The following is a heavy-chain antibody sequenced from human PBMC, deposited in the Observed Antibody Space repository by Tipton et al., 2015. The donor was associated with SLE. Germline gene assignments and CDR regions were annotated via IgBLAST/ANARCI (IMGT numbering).Heavy chain of an antibody. CDR3: AAVLPVGAFDT. V-gene: IGHV3-66*01. CDR1: GLTVSSNY. J-gene: IGHJ5*02. D-gene: IGHD3-9*01. CDR2: IYNGDET. Sequence: GSLRLSCAASGLTVSSNYMIWIRQAPGRGLEWVSVIYNGDETYYTDSVKGRFTTSRDNAKNSVFLQMNSLRAEDTAVYYCAAVLPVGAFDTWGQGTLVTVSS.